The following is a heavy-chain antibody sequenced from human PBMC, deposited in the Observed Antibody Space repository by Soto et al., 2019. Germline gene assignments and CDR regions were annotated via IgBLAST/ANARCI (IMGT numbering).Heavy chain of an antibody. Sequence: SATLSAASTVAGKSSIDGSCGAWIGNHVGRGPEWIASIYHGGTTFYNPSLKSRITISVDTSNNQFSLKLTSVTAADTAVHYCARVHVMVVARRTFDYWGHGTLLT. CDR1: GKSSIDGSC. J-gene: IGHJ4*01. CDR2: IYHGGTT. V-gene: IGHV4-38-2*02. CDR3: ARVHVMVVARRTFDY. D-gene: IGHD6-6*01.